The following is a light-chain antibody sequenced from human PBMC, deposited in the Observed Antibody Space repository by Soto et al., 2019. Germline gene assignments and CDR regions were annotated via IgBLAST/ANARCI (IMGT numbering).Light chain of an antibody. V-gene: IGKV1-5*03. CDR1: QAISSW. CDR3: QHYYSYSQA. CDR2: TAS. J-gene: IGKJ1*01. Sequence: DIQMTQSPSSLSASTGDRVTITCRVSQAISSWLAWYQQKPGKAPELLIYTASTLKSGVPSRFSGSGSGTEFTLTISSLQSDDFATYYCQHYYSYSQAFGQGTKVDIK.